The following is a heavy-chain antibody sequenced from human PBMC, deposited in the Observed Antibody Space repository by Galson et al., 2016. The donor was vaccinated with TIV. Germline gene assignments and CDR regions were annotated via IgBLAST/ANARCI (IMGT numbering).Heavy chain of an antibody. CDR2: TRNYNGDT. CDR3: ARDRNSVSAVVLEDDAFDF. CDR1: GYNFAMHA. J-gene: IGHJ3*01. V-gene: IGHV1-18*01. D-gene: IGHD3-3*01. Sequence: SVKVSCKASGYNFAMHAISWVRQAPGEGLEWMAWTRNYNGDTRHAEKVQGRVTTTTDTATGTAYMDVRSLRSDDTAVYYCARDRNSVSAVVLEDDAFDFWGQGTLVTVSS.